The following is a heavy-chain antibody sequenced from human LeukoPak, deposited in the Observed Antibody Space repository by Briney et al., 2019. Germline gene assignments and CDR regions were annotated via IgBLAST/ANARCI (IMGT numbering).Heavy chain of an antibody. CDR1: GYTFTSYG. J-gene: IGHJ4*02. V-gene: IGHV1-18*01. Sequence: ASVKVSCKTSGYTFTSYGISWVRQAPGQRLEWMGWISAYNGNTRHAQKVQGRVTMTTDTTTSTAYLELRSLRSDDTAVYYCAVDNNGYPLGTYWGQGTLVTVSS. CDR2: ISAYNGNT. CDR3: AVDNNGYPLGTY. D-gene: IGHD2-8*01.